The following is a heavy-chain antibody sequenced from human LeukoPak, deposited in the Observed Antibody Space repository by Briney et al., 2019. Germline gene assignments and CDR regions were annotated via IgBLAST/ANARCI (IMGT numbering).Heavy chain of an antibody. Sequence: ASVTVSCKAPGYTFTSYDINWVRQATGQGPEWMGWMNPNSGDIGYAQKFQGRVTMTRDTSIRTAYMQLSSLTSEDTAVYFCARRTEAAHDYWGQGTLVTVSS. CDR2: MNPNSGDI. CDR3: ARRTEAAHDY. CDR1: GYTFTSYD. J-gene: IGHJ4*02. V-gene: IGHV1-8*01.